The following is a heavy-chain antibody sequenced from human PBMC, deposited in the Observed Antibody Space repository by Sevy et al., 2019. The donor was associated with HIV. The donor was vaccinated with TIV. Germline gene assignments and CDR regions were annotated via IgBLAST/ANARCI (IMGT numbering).Heavy chain of an antibody. V-gene: IGHV4-59*01. D-gene: IGHD3-3*01. J-gene: IGHJ6*02. Sequence: SETLSLTCAVSGGSISSYYWTWIRQPPGKGLEWIGYVNYRGSTNYNPSLKSRLTMSVDISKNQFSLKLTSVTAAYTAVYYCARDSSTGITVHGVVTYGMDVWGQGTTVTVSS. CDR3: ARDSSTGITVHGVVTYGMDV. CDR1: GGSISSYY. CDR2: VNYRGST.